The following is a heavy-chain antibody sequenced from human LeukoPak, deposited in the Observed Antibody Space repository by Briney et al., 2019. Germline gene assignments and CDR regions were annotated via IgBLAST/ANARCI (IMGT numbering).Heavy chain of an antibody. V-gene: IGHV7-4-1*02. CDR1: GYTFTSYA. D-gene: IGHD2-15*01. J-gene: IGHJ4*02. CDR3: ARDLRPVVAPTPGY. Sequence: ASVKVSCKASGYTFTSYAMNWVRQAPGQGLEWMGWINTNTGNPTYAQGFTGRFVFSLDTSVSTAYLQISSLKTEDTAVYYCARDLRPVVAPTPGYWGQGTLVTVSS. CDR2: INTNTGNP.